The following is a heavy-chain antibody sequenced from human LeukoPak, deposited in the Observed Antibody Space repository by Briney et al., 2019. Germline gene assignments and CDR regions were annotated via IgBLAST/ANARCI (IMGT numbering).Heavy chain of an antibody. CDR1: GYTFTGYY. V-gene: IGHV1-2*02. J-gene: IGHJ5*02. CDR2: INPNSGGT. D-gene: IGHD3-16*01. Sequence: ASVKVSCKASGYTFTGYYMHWVRQAPGQGLEWMGWINPNSGGTNYAQKFQGRVTMTRDTSITTAYIELSRLRSDDTAVYYCARAPVWGGNWFDPWGQGTLVTVSS. CDR3: ARAPVWGGNWFDP.